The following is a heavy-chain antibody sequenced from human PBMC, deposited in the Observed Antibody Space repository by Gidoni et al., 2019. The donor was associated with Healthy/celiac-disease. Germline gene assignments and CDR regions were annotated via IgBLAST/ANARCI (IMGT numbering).Heavy chain of an antibody. J-gene: IGHJ4*02. V-gene: IGHV4-30-4*01. CDR3: ARVYHGDYVVGY. CDR2: IYYSGRT. D-gene: IGHD4-17*01. CDR1: GGPISIGDSH. Sequence: QVQLQVSGPGLGQPSLLLSLTCTVSGGPISIGDSHCSWIRQPPGKALEWIGYIYYSGRTYYNPSLKSRVTISVDTSKNQFSLKLSTVPAADTAVYYCARVYHGDYVVGYWGQGTLVTVSS.